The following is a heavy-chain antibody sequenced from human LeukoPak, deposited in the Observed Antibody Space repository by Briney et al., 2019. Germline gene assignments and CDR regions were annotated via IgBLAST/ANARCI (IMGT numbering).Heavy chain of an antibody. CDR1: GFTVSGNY. CDR2: ISGSGGNT. V-gene: IGHV3-23*01. D-gene: IGHD1-26*01. J-gene: IGHJ6*03. Sequence: GGSLRLSCTASGFTVSGNYMNWVRQAPGKGLEWVSAISGSGGNTYYADSVKGRFTISRDNSKNTLYLQMNSLRAEDTAVYYCAKDDGGSYYIYYYYMDVWGKGTTVTISS. CDR3: AKDDGGSYYIYYYYMDV.